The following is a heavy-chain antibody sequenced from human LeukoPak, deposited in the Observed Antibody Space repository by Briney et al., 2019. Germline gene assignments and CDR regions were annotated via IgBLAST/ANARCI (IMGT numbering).Heavy chain of an antibody. CDR1: VFAFDYYA. D-gene: IGHD5-12*01. Sequence: PGMSLRLSCAASVFAFDYYAMHCVRHAPGRAVVGVAVISYDGNNNYYADSVKGLFTTSRDYSKNTLFLQMNSLRAEDTAVYYCAKPLRGYSAYAPDFDYWGQGTLVTVSS. V-gene: IGHV3-30*18. CDR3: AKPLRGYSAYAPDFDY. CDR2: ISYDGNNN. J-gene: IGHJ4*02.